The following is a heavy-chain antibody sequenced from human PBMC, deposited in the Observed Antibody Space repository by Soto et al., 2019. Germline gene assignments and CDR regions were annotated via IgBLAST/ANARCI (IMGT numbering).Heavy chain of an antibody. Sequence: EVQLVESGGGLVQPGGSLRLSCAASGFTVSSNYMSWVRQAPGKGLERVSVIYSGGSTYYADSVKGRFTISRHNSKNTLYLQMNSLRAEDTAVYYCARDLGDYGDYLGAFDIWGQGTMVTVSS. V-gene: IGHV3-53*04. J-gene: IGHJ3*02. CDR1: GFTVSSNY. CDR2: IYSGGST. CDR3: ARDLGDYGDYLGAFDI. D-gene: IGHD4-17*01.